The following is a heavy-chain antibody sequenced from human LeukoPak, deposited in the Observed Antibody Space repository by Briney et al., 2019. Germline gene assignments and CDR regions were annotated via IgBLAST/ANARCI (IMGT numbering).Heavy chain of an antibody. CDR1: GFTFDDYG. V-gene: IGHV3-20*04. D-gene: IGHD3-22*01. J-gene: IGHJ4*02. CDR2: INWNGGST. CDR3: ARTSSGYYYFDY. Sequence: GGSLRLSCAASGFTFDDYGMSWVRQAPGKGLEWGSGINWNGGSTGYADSVKGRFTISRDNAKNSLYLQMNSLRAEDTALYYCARTSSGYYYFDYWGLGTLVTVSS.